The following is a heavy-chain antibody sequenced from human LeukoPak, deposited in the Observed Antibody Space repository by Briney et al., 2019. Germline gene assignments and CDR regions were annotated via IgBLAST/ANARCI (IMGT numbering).Heavy chain of an antibody. CDR1: GGSISSSSYY. Sequence: SETLSLTCTVSGGSISSSSYYWGWIRQPPGKGLEWIGSIYYSGSTYYNPSLKSRVTISVDTSKNQFSLKLSSVTAADTAVYYCAIGIRGIAAAGNFVYWGQGTLVTVSS. CDR2: IYYSGST. D-gene: IGHD6-13*01. V-gene: IGHV4-39*07. CDR3: AIGIRGIAAAGNFVY. J-gene: IGHJ4*02.